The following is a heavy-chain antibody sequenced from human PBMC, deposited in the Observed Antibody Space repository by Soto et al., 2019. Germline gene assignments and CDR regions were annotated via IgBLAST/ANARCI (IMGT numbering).Heavy chain of an antibody. CDR1: GFTFSSYS. CDR3: GRDPPDI. CDR2: ISSSGYTI. V-gene: IGHV3-48*01. Sequence: EVPLVESGGGLVQPGGSLRLSCAASGFTFSSYSMNWVRQVPGKGLEWVSYISSSGYTIYYADSVKGRFTISRDNAKYSLYLQMNSLRAEDTAVYYCGRDPPDIWGQGTMVTVSS. J-gene: IGHJ3*02.